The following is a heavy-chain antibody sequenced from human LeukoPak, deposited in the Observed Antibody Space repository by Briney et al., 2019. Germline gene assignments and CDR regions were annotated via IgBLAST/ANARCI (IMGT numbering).Heavy chain of an antibody. CDR1: GYTFTGYY. J-gene: IGHJ4*02. CDR3: ARDLSYYGSGSYYNFDY. CDR2: INPNSGGT. V-gene: IGHV1-2*02. D-gene: IGHD3-10*01. Sequence: ASVKVSCKASGYTFTGYYMHWVRQAPGQGLEWMGWINPNSGGTNYAQKFQGRVTMTRDTSISTAYMELSRLRSEDTAVYYCARDLSYYGSGSYYNFDYWGQGTLVTVSS.